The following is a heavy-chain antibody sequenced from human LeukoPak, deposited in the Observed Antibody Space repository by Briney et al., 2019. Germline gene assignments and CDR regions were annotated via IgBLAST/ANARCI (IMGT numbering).Heavy chain of an antibody. J-gene: IGHJ4*02. Sequence: SETLSLTCTVSGVSIRNYYWNWIRQPAGKGLEWIGRVYTSGSTNCNPSLSSRVTMSIDTSENQFSLKLNSVTAADTAVYYCARGGYSGYDPYYFDYWGQGTLVTVSS. V-gene: IGHV4-4*07. CDR3: ARGGYSGYDPYYFDY. CDR2: VYTSGST. D-gene: IGHD5-12*01. CDR1: GVSIRNYY.